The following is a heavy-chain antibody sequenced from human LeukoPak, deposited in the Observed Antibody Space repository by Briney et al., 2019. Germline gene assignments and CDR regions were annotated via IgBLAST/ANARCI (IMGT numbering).Heavy chain of an antibody. Sequence: GGSLRLSCTASGFTFGDYAMSWVRQAPGKGLEWVSYISSSGSTIYYADSVKGRFTISRDNAKNSLYLQMNSLRAEDTAVYYCARVRDYGDAFDYWGQGTLVTVSS. CDR2: ISSSGSTI. J-gene: IGHJ4*02. CDR1: GFTFGDYA. CDR3: ARVRDYGDAFDY. D-gene: IGHD4-17*01. V-gene: IGHV3-48*03.